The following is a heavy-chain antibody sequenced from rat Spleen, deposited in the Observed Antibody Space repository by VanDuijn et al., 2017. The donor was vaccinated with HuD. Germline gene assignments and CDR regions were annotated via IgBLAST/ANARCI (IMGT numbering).Heavy chain of an antibody. Sequence: QVQLKESGPGLVQPSQTLSLTCTVSGFSLSNYGVIWVRQPPGKGLDWMGVIWGDGSPNYNSALKSRLSISRDTSKNQVFLKMNSLQTEDTAIYFCTSPFRWFAYWGQGTLVTVSS. CDR3: TSPFRWFAY. CDR1: GFSLSNYG. J-gene: IGHJ3*01. CDR2: IWGDGSP. V-gene: IGHV2-13*01.